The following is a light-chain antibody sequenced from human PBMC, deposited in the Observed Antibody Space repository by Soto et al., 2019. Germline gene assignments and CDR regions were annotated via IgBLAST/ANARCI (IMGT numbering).Light chain of an antibody. CDR2: GNS. V-gene: IGLV1-40*01. Sequence: QSVLTQPPSVSGAPGQRVTISCTGSSSNIGAGYDVHWYQQLPGTAPKLLIYGNSKRPSGVPDRFSGSKSGTSASLAITGLQAEDEADYYCQSYESSLSALFGGGTKLTVL. CDR3: QSYESSLSAL. CDR1: SSNIGAGYD. J-gene: IGLJ3*02.